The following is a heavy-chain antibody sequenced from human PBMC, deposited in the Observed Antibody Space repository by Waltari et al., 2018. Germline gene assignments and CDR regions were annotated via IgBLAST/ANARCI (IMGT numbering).Heavy chain of an antibody. V-gene: IGHV4-34*01. CDR2: INHSGST. CDR1: GGSFSGYY. CDR3: ARARYCSSTSCWYGYMDV. D-gene: IGHD2-2*01. Sequence: QVQLQQWGAGLLKPSETLSLTCAVYGGSFSGYYWSWIRQPPGKGLEWIGEINHSGSTNYNPSLKSRVTISVDTSKNQFSLKLSSVTAADTAVYYCARARYCSSTSCWYGYMDVWGKGTTVTVSS. J-gene: IGHJ6*03.